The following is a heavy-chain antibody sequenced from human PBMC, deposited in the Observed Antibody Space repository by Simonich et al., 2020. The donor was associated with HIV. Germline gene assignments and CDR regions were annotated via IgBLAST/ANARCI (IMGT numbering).Heavy chain of an antibody. CDR2: INHSGST. D-gene: IGHD2-2*01. J-gene: IGHJ4*02. CDR3: ARGFYQRLYYFDY. Sequence: QVQLQQWGAGLLKPSETLSLTCAVYGGSFSGYYWSWILQHPGKGLEWIGEINHSGSTNYNPSLKSRVTISVDTSKNQFSLKLSSVTAADTAVYYCARGFYQRLYYFDYWGQGTLVTVSS. CDR1: GGSFSGYY. V-gene: IGHV4-34*01.